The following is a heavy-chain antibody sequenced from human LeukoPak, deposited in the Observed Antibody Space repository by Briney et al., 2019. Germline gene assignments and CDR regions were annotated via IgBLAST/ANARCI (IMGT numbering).Heavy chain of an antibody. CDR2: IRSKAYGCTT. CDR3: TRASGSFKYYYDSSGYPIDY. CDR1: GFTFGDYA. J-gene: IGHJ4*02. V-gene: IGHV3-49*04. D-gene: IGHD3-22*01. Sequence: GRSLRLSCTASGFTFGDYAMSWVRQAPGKGLEWVGFIRSKAYGCTTEYAASVKGRFTISRDDSKSIAYLQMNSLKTEDTAVYYCTRASGSFKYYYDSSGYPIDYWGQGTLVTVSS.